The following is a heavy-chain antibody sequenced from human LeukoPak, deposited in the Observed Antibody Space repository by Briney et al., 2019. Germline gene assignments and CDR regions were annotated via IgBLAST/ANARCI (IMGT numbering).Heavy chain of an antibody. CDR2: INWNGGST. CDR1: FTFXXYG. CDR3: XXXXXXXXXXXXXXXXXXDV. V-gene: IGHV3-20*03. J-gene: IGHJ6*03. Sequence: FTFXXYGMIWVRQAPGKXLXWVSRINWNGGSTVYADSVKGRFTISRDNAKNXLYLQMNSLRAEDTALYYCXXXXXXXXXXXXXXXXXXDVWGKXTXVTVSS.